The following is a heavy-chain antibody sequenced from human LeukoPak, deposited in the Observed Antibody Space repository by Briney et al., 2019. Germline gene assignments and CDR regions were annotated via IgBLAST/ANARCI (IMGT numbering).Heavy chain of an antibody. V-gene: IGHV3-23*01. Sequence: GSLRLSCVASGFTFSNHAMTWVRQAPGKGLEWVSAISANGVDTFYAPSVKGRFTISRDNSKNTLYLQINSLRAEDTAIYYCAKDVWWSVSWGQGTLVTVSS. CDR2: ISANGVDT. CDR1: GFTFSNHA. CDR3: AKDVWWSVS. D-gene: IGHD2-8*02. J-gene: IGHJ5*02.